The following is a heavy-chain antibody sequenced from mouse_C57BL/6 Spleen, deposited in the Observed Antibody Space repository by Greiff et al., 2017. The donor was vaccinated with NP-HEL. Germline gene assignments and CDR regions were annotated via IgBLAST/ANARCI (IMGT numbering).Heavy chain of an antibody. CDR2: IDPSDSYT. V-gene: IGHV1-59*01. J-gene: IGHJ2*01. Sequence: QVQLQQSGAELVRPGTSVKLSCKASGYTFTSYWMHWVKQRPGQGLEWIGVIDPSDSYTNYNQKFKGKATLTVDTSSSTAYMQLSSLTSEDSAVYYCVYYGSSSYYFDYWGQGTTLTVSS. D-gene: IGHD1-1*01. CDR3: VYYGSSSYYFDY. CDR1: GYTFTSYW.